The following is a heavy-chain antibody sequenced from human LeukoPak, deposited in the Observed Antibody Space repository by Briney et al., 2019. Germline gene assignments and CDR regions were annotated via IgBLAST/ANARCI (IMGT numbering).Heavy chain of an antibody. Sequence: GGSLXLSCAASGFTFSSYSMNWVRQAPGKGLEWVSYISSSSSTIYYADSVKGRFTISRDNAKNSLYLQMNSLRAEDTAVYYCARERGIAAAGTSDYWGQGTLVTVSS. CDR1: GFTFSSYS. D-gene: IGHD6-13*01. CDR2: ISSSSSTI. J-gene: IGHJ4*02. CDR3: ARERGIAAAGTSDY. V-gene: IGHV3-48*04.